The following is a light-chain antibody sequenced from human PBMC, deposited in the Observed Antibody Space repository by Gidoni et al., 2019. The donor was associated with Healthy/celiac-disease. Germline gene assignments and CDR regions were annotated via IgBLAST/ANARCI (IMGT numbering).Light chain of an antibody. CDR2: EVS. CDR1: SSDVGGYNY. J-gene: IGLJ2*01. Sequence: QSALTQPASVSGSPGPSITISCTGTSSDVGGYNYVSWYQQPPGKAPKLMIYEVSNRPSGVSNLFSGSKSGNTASLTISVLQAEDEADYYCSSYTSSSTPVVFGGGTKLTVL. V-gene: IGLV2-14*01. CDR3: SSYTSSSTPVV.